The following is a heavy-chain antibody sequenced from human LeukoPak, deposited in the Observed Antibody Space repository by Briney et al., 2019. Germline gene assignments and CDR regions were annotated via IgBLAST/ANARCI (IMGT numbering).Heavy chain of an antibody. J-gene: IGHJ5*02. CDR2: IYKTGST. CDR1: GDSISSGHYY. D-gene: IGHD2-15*01. V-gene: IGHV4-61*02. Sequence: KTSETLSLTCTVSGDSISSGHYYWTWIRQPAGKGLEWIGRIYKTGSTNYNPSLKSRVTISVDTSKNQFSLKLSSVTAADTAVYYCASDLYCSGGSCYRWFDPWGQGTLVTVSS. CDR3: ASDLYCSGGSCYRWFDP.